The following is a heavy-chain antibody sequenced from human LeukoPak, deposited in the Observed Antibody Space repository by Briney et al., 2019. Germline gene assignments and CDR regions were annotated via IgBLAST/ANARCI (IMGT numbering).Heavy chain of an antibody. Sequence: PAGSLRLSCAASGFTFSSSAMSWVRQAPGKGLEWVSSISGGGGSPYYADSVKGRFTISRDNSKNTLYLQMNSLRAEDTAVYYCAKGPLLCDWGQGTLVTVSS. D-gene: IGHD2/OR15-2a*01. V-gene: IGHV3-23*01. CDR3: AKGPLLCD. J-gene: IGHJ4*02. CDR1: GFTFSSSA. CDR2: ISGGGGSP.